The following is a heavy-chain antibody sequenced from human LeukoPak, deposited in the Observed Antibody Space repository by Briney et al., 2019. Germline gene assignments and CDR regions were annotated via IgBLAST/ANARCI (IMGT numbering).Heavy chain of an antibody. CDR1: GYTFTSYG. CDR2: INAYHGNT. Sequence: ASVKVSCKASGYTFTSYGISWVRQAPGPGLEWMGWINAYHGNTNYAQKLQGRVTMTTDTSTSTAYVELRSLRSDDTAVYYCARGALLEDYVWGSCRYTLWFDPWGQGTLVTVSS. J-gene: IGHJ5*02. V-gene: IGHV1-18*01. CDR3: ARGALLEDYVWGSCRYTLWFDP. D-gene: IGHD3-16*02.